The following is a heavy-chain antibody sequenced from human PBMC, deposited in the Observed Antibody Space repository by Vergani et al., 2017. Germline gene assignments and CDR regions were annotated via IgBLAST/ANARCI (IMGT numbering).Heavy chain of an antibody. CDR1: GFTFSSYG. Sequence: QVQLVESGGGVVQPGRSLRLSCAASGFTFSSYGMHWVRQAPGKGLEWVAVIWYDGSNKYYADSVKGRFTISRDNSKNTLYLQMNSLRAEDTAVYYCARVSYPVAGTAVEAAYWGQGTLVTVSS. V-gene: IGHV3-33*01. CDR3: ARVSYPVAGTAVEAAY. J-gene: IGHJ4*02. D-gene: IGHD6-19*01. CDR2: IWYDGSNK.